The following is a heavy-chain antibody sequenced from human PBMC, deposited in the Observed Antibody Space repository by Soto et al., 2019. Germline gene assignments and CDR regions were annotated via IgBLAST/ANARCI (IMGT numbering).Heavy chain of an antibody. D-gene: IGHD1-1*01. V-gene: IGHV1-18*04. CDR3: ARNLASVHDY. Sequence: QVQLVQSGGEVKRPGASVKVSCKASGYPFTSYGISWVRQAPGQGLEWMGWINPYNGNTKYAQKFQGRVTMTTDTSTTTAYMELRSLSHDGTAVYYCARNLASVHDYWGQGSLVTVSS. CDR1: GYPFTSYG. J-gene: IGHJ4*02. CDR2: INPYNGNT.